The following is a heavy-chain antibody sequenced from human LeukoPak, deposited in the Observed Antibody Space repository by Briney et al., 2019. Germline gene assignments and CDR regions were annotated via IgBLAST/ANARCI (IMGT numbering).Heavy chain of an antibody. CDR2: VRDDGSTK. CDR3: ARTVSSSWGFFDS. CDR1: GFTFRTYG. D-gene: IGHD6-6*01. Sequence: GGSLRLSCAASGFTFRTYGMHWVRQAPGKGLEWMPFVRDDGSTKYYADPVKGRFTISRDNSKSTLYLQMNSLRAEDTAVYFCARTVSSSWGFFDSWGQGTLVTVSS. J-gene: IGHJ4*02. V-gene: IGHV3-30*02.